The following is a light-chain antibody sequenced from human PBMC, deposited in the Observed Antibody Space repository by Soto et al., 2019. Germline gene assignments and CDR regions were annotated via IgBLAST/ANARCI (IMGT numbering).Light chain of an antibody. Sequence: DIQMTQSPSSLSASVGDRVTITCRTSQPISDYLNWYQQKPGKAPTLLIYTTSNLQSGVPSRFSGSGSGTDFTLTISSLQPEDFATYYCQQSYSAPQVTFGGGTKVDIK. CDR3: QQSYSAPQVT. CDR1: QPISDY. J-gene: IGKJ4*01. V-gene: IGKV1-39*01. CDR2: TTS.